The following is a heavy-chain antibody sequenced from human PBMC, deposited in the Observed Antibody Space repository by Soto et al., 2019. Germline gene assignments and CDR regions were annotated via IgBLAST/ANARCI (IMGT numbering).Heavy chain of an antibody. CDR3: ARAMVGATSRYNWFDP. CDR1: GYTFTSYG. Sequence: RASVKVSCKASGYTFTSYGISWVRQAPGQGLEWMGWISAYNGNTNYAQKLQGRVTMTTDTSTSTAYMELRSLRSDGTAVYYCARAMVGATSRYNWFDPWGQGTLVTVSS. J-gene: IGHJ5*02. V-gene: IGHV1-18*04. D-gene: IGHD1-26*01. CDR2: ISAYNGNT.